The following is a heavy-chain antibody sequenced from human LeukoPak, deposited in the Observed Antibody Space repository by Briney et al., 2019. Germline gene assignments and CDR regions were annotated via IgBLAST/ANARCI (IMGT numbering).Heavy chain of an antibody. Sequence: PGGSLRLSCAASGFRFAAYTMHWVRQAPGKGLEWVSLFSWDGRSTLYADSVKGRFTISRDNSKNFLYLQMNSLRTDDTALYYCARDPSGSIDYWGQGTLVTVSS. J-gene: IGHJ4*02. CDR2: FSWDGRST. CDR3: ARDPSGSIDY. V-gene: IGHV3-43*01. D-gene: IGHD3-10*01. CDR1: GFRFAAYT.